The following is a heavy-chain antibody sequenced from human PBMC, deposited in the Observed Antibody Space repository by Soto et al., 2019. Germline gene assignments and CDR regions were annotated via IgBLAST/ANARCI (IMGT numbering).Heavy chain of an antibody. D-gene: IGHD2-2*01. CDR2: INHSGST. CDR1: GGPFSGYY. Sequence: QVQLQQWGAGLLKPSETLSLTCAVYGGPFSGYYWSWIRQPPGKELEWIGEINHSGSTNYNPSLKSGIFIAVDTFKKRLSLKLSSVTRAYTAVYFCARAPSFVRIIEPWGQGFRVTVSS. V-gene: IGHV4-34*01. J-gene: IGHJ5*02. CDR3: ARAPSFVRIIEP.